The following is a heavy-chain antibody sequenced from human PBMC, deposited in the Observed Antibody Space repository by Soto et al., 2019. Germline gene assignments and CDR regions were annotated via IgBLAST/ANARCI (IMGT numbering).Heavy chain of an antibody. V-gene: IGHV4-39*01. CDR3: ARLPKLWFGELLPDHYAFDI. CDR2: IYYSGST. J-gene: IGHJ3*02. D-gene: IGHD3-10*01. Sequence: SETLSLTCTVSGGSISSSSYYWGWIRQPPGKGLEWIGSIYYSGSTYYNPSLKSRVTISVDTSKNQFSLKLSSVTAADTAVYYCARLPKLWFGELLPDHYAFDIWGQGTMVTVSS. CDR1: GGSISSSSYY.